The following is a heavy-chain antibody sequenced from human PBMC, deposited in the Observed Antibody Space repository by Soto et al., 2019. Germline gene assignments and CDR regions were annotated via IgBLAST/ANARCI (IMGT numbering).Heavy chain of an antibody. D-gene: IGHD3-22*01. J-gene: IGHJ6*02. CDR2: ISYDGSNK. CDR3: ARGGEPFTVLVGPWYHYVMDV. CDR1: GFTFISYA. Sequence: GGSLRLSCAASGFTFISYAIHWVRQAPGKGLEWVAVISYDGSNKYYADSVKGRFTISRDNSKNTLWLQMNSLRSEDTAVYYCARGGEPFTVLVGPWYHYVMDVWGQGTTVTVSS. V-gene: IGHV3-30-3*01.